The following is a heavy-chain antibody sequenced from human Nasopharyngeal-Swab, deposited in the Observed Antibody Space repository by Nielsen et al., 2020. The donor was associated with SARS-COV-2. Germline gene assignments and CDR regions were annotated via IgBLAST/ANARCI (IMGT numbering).Heavy chain of an antibody. CDR2: ISWDGGST. CDR3: ARDLGGGYCTTTNCPGS. CDR1: GFTFDDYT. V-gene: IGHV3-43*01. D-gene: IGHD2-2*01. Sequence: GESLKISCAASGFTFDDYTMHWVRQAPGKGLEWVSLISWDGGSTYYADSVKGRFSISRDSSTNTLYLQMNNVRAEDTAVYYCARDLGGGYCTTTNCPGSWGQGTLVTVSS. J-gene: IGHJ1*01.